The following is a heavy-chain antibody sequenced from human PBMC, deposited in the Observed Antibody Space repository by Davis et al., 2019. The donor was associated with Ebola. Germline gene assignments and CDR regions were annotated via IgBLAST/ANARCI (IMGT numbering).Heavy chain of an antibody. Sequence: ASVTVSCKASGYTFTSYYIHWVRQAPAQGLEWMGIINHSGGSTSYAQKFQGRVTMTRDTSTSTVYMELSSLRPEDTAVYYCARSKETTVTPFDYWGQGTLVTVSS. D-gene: IGHD4-17*01. CDR1: GYTFTSYY. CDR3: ARSKETTVTPFDY. CDR2: INHSGGST. J-gene: IGHJ4*02. V-gene: IGHV1-46*01.